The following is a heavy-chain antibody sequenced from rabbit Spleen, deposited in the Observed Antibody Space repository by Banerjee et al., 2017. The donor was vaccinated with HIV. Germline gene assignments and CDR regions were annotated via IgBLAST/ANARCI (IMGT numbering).Heavy chain of an antibody. CDR3: VRDQAGYAGYGPWYFNL. Sequence: QEQLVESGGGLVKPEGSLTLTCKASGFSFSDRDVMCWVRQAPGKGLEWIGYIDPVFGITYYASWVNGRFTISRHNAQNTLYLQLNSLTAADTATYFCVRDQAGYAGYGPWYFNLWGQGTLVTVS. CDR1: GFSFSDRDV. CDR2: IDPVFGIT. D-gene: IGHD7-1*01. V-gene: IGHV1S47*01. J-gene: IGHJ4*01.